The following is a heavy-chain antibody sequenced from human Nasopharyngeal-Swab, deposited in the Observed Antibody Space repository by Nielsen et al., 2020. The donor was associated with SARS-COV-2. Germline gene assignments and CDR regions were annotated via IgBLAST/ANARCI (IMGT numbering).Heavy chain of an antibody. V-gene: IGHV1-2*02. CDR3: ARDQYSGYDSSYYYGMDV. D-gene: IGHD5-12*01. CDR2: INPNSGGT. J-gene: IGHJ6*02. Sequence: WVRQAPGQGLEWMGWINPNSGGTNYAQKFQGRVTMTRDTSISTAYMELSRLRSDDTAVYYCARDQYSGYDSSYYYGMDVWGQGTTVTVS.